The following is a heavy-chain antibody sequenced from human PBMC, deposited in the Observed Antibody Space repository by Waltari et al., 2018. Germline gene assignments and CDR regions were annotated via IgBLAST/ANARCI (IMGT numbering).Heavy chain of an antibody. CDR2: IYTSGST. J-gene: IGHJ4*02. Sequence: QVQLQESGPGLVKPSETLSLTCTVSGGSISSYYWSWIRQPAGKGLEWIWRIYTSGSTNYNPSLKSRVTMSVDTSKNHFSLKLSSVTAADTAVYYCAGARYYGSGSYYNPGDFDYWGQGTLVTVSS. CDR3: AGARYYGSGSYYNPGDFDY. V-gene: IGHV4-4*07. D-gene: IGHD3-10*01. CDR1: GGSISSYY.